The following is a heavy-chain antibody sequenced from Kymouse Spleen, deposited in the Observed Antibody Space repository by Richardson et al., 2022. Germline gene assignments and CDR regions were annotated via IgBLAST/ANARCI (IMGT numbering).Heavy chain of an antibody. CDR2: ISWNSGSI. J-gene: IGHJ2*01. CDR1: GFTFDDYA. Sequence: EVQLVESGGGLVQPGRSLRLSCAASGFTFDDYAMHWVRQAPGKGLEWVSGISWNSGSIGYADSVKGRFTISRDNAKNSLYLQMNSLRAEDTALYYCAKDASNWGSGWYFDLWGRGTLVTVSS. V-gene: IGHV3-9*01. D-gene: IGHD7-27*02. CDR3: AKDASNWGSGWYFDL.